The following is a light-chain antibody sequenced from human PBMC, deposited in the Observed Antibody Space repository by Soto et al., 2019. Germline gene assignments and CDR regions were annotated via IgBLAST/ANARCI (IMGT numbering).Light chain of an antibody. CDR3: LQRASWRS. V-gene: IGKV3D-11*01. Sequence: MLTQSPATLSLSPGDRAILSCGASQDVSISLGWYQQKPGQAPRLLIYDASNRATGIPDRFSGSGSGTDFTLTISSLEPEDFAVYYCLQRASWRSFGQGTKLEIK. CDR2: DAS. CDR1: QDVSIS. J-gene: IGKJ2*01.